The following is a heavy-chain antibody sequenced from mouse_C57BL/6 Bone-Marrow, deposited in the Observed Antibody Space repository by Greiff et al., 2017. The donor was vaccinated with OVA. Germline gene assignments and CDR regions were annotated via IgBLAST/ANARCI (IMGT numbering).Heavy chain of an antibody. Sequence: QVQLKQSGPELVKPGASVKLSCKASGYTFTSYDINWVKQRPGQGLEWIGWIYPRDGSTKYNEKFKGKATLTVDTSSSTAYMELHSLTSEDSAVYFCARSGDSAWFAYWGQGTLVTVSA. CDR1: GYTFTSYD. V-gene: IGHV1-85*01. CDR2: IYPRDGST. D-gene: IGHD4-1*01. J-gene: IGHJ3*01. CDR3: ARSGDSAWFAY.